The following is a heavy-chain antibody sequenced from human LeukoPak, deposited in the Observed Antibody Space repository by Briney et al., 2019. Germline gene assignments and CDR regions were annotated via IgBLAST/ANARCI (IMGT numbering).Heavy chain of an antibody. V-gene: IGHV3-21*01. D-gene: IGHD5-24*01. J-gene: IGHJ4*02. CDR1: GFTFSSYS. CDR3: ACNRWLQSPFDY. Sequence: GGSLRLSCAASGFTFSSYSMNWVRQAPGKGLEWVSSVSSSSNYIYYTDSVKGRFTISRDNAKNSLYLQMNSLRAEDTAVYYCACNRWLQSPFDYWGQGTLVTVSS. CDR2: VSSSSNYI.